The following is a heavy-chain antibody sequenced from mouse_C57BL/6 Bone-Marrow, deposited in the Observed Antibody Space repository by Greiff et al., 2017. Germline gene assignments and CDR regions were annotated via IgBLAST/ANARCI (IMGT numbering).Heavy chain of an antibody. D-gene: IGHD1-1*01. CDR3: ARPYNYGSSYVDY. Sequence: QVHVKQSGAELAKPGASVKLSCKASGYTFTSYWMHWVKQRPGQGLEWIGYINPSSGYTKYNQKFKDKATLTADKSSSTAYMQLSSLTYEDAAVYYCARPYNYGSSYVDYWGQGTTLTVSS. V-gene: IGHV1-7*01. CDR2: INPSSGYT. CDR1: GYTFTSYW. J-gene: IGHJ2*01.